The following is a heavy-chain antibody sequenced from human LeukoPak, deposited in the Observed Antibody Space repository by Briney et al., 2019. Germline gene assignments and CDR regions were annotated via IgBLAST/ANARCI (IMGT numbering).Heavy chain of an antibody. CDR1: GLPFSDYG. CDR2: ISHDGNNK. V-gene: IGHV3-30*18. J-gene: IGHJ4*02. Sequence: GGSLRLFCAASGLPFSDYGMYWVRQAPGKGLEWLAVISHDGNNKYYADSVKGRITISRDNSMNTLYLQMNSLRAEDAAVYYCAKVRWGSNNALDSRGQGTLVTGSS. D-gene: IGHD3-16*01. CDR3: AKVRWGSNNALDS.